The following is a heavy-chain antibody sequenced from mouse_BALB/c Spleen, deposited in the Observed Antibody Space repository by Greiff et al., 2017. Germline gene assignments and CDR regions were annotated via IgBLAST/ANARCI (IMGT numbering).Heavy chain of an antibody. CDR2: ISDGGSYT. CDR3: ARAVYDGYYNYAMDY. CDR1: GFTFSDYY. J-gene: IGHJ4*01. Sequence: EVKVVESGGGLVKPGGSLKLSCAASGFTFSDYYMYWVRQTPEKRLEWVATISDGGSYTYYPDSVKGRFTISRDNAKNNLYLQMSSLKSEDTAMYYCARAVYDGYYNYAMDYWGQGTSVTVSS. D-gene: IGHD2-3*01. V-gene: IGHV5-4*02.